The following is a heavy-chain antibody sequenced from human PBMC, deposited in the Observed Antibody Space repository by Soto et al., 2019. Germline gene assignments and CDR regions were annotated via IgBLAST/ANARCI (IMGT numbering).Heavy chain of an antibody. CDR2: IYYSGST. Sequence: PSETLSLTCTASGGSISSYYWSWIRQPPGKGLEWIGYIYYSGSTNYNPSLKSRVTISVDTSKNQFSLKLSSVTAADTAVYYCARDRLGSGWWRVGAFDIWGQGTMVTVSS. CDR1: GGSISSYY. CDR3: ARDRLGSGWWRVGAFDI. J-gene: IGHJ3*02. D-gene: IGHD6-19*01. V-gene: IGHV4-59*01.